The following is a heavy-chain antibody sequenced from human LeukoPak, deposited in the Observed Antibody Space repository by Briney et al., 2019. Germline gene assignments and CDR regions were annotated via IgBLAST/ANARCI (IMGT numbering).Heavy chain of an antibody. CDR2: IKEDGTET. CDR1: GFMFSSNW. V-gene: IGHV3-7*03. J-gene: IGHJ4*02. CDR3: AKEGRSLQTY. Sequence: GGSLRLSCPASGFMFSSNWLSGVRLAPGKGLEWVANIKEDGTETYYVDSVKGRFTISRDNDKNSLYLQMNSLRVEDTAVYYCAKEGRSLQTYWGQGTLVTVSS. D-gene: IGHD5-24*01.